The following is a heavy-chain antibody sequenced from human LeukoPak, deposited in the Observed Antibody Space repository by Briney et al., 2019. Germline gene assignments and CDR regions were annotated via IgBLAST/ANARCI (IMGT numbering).Heavy chain of an antibody. Sequence: GGSLRLSCAASGFTFSSYSMNWVRQAPGKGLEWVSSISSSSSYIYYADSVKGRFTISRDNAKNSLYLQMNSLRAEDTAVYYCARAVYDILTLHYYYYMDVWGKGTTVTISS. CDR1: GFTFSSYS. J-gene: IGHJ6*03. V-gene: IGHV3-21*01. CDR2: ISSSSSYI. D-gene: IGHD3-9*01. CDR3: ARAVYDILTLHYYYYMDV.